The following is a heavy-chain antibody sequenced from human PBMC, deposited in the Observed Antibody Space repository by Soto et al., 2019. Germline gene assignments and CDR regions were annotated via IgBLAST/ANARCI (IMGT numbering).Heavy chain of an antibody. CDR3: VRGFLEWFRPKVCYDWQVGMDV. D-gene: IGHD3-3*01. CDR1: GGSISSGDDD. V-gene: IGHV4-30-4*01. J-gene: IGHJ6*02. Sequence: QVQLKESGPGLVKPSQTLSLTCSVAGGSISSGDDDWSWVRQPPVKAMEWIGNILHRGSTIYHPSHRSRVTISVLTSRNKVTLRLSSVTAADTAVYYCVRGFLEWFRPKVCYDWQVGMDVWGQGTTVTVSS. CDR2: ILHRGST.